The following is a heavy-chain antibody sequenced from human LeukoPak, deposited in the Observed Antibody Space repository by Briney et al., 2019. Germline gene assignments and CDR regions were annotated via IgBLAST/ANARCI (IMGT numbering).Heavy chain of an antibody. J-gene: IGHJ4*02. V-gene: IGHV1-69*13. CDR1: GGTFSGSA. CDR3: ASALGSSWYFYDH. D-gene: IGHD6-13*01. Sequence: ASVEVSCKASGGTFSGSAFIWVRQAPGQGLEWMGGIIPIFGTPNYAQKFQGRVTITADESTSTAYMELSRLRSEDTAVYYCASALGSSWYFYDHWGQGTLVTVSS. CDR2: IIPIFGTP.